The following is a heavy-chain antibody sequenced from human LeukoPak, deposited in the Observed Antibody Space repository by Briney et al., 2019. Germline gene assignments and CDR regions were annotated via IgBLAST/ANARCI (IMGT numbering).Heavy chain of an antibody. D-gene: IGHD1-26*01. Sequence: GGSLRLSCTASGFTFSRYWMTWVRQAPGKGLEWVANIKEDGSAKYYVDSMKGRFTISRDNAKNSLYLQINSLRAEDTAVYYCATGGNYRFDYWGQGTLVTVSS. CDR1: GFTFSRYW. J-gene: IGHJ4*02. CDR2: IKEDGSAK. V-gene: IGHV3-7*04. CDR3: ATGGNYRFDY.